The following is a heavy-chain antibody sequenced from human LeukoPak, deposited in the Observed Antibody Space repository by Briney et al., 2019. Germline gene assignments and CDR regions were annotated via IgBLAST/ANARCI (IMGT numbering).Heavy chain of an antibody. J-gene: IGHJ4*02. D-gene: IGHD3-9*01. Sequence: GSSVNVSCKASGGTFSSYAISWVRQAPGQGLEWMGRIIPILGIANYAQTFQGRVTITADKSTSTAYMELSSLRSEDTAVYYCASLRGYLTGYYTFDYWGQGTLVTVSS. CDR2: IIPILGIA. V-gene: IGHV1-69*04. CDR3: ASLRGYLTGYYTFDY. CDR1: GGTFSSYA.